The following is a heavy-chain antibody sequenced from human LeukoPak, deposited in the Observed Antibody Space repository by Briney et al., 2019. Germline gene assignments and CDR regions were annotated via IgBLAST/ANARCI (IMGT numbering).Heavy chain of an antibody. J-gene: IGHJ5*02. D-gene: IGHD3-10*01. V-gene: IGHV4-34*01. CDR2: INHSGST. Sequence: PSETLSLTCAVYGGSFSGYYWSWIRQPPGKGLEWIGEINHSGSTKYNPSLKSRVTISVDTSKNQFSLKLSSVTAADTAVYYCARGRRLYGSGSYYRPNWFDPWGQGTLVTVSS. CDR3: ARGRRLYGSGSYYRPNWFDP. CDR1: GGSFSGYY.